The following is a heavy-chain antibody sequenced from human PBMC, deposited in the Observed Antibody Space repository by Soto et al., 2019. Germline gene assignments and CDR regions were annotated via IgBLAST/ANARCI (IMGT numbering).Heavy chain of an antibody. CDR3: ARDSGRINYYGSGSYPDYYYYGMDV. CDR1: GYTFTSYG. D-gene: IGHD3-10*01. J-gene: IGHJ6*02. Sequence: ASVKVSCKASGYTFTSYGISCVRQAPGQVLEWMGWISAYNGNTNYAQKLQGRVTMTTDTSTSTAYMELRSLRSDDTAVYYCARDSGRINYYGSGSYPDYYYYGMDVWGQGTTVTVS. V-gene: IGHV1-18*01. CDR2: ISAYNGNT.